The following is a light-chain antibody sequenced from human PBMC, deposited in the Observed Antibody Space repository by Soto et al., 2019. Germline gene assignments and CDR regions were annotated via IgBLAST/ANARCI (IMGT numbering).Light chain of an antibody. V-gene: IGKV3-11*01. J-gene: IGKJ5*01. CDR3: QQRSNWPPIT. CDR2: DAS. Sequence: EIVSTQSPGTLSLSPGERATLSCRASQSVSSYLAWYQQKPGQAPRLLIYDASNRATGIPARFSGSGSGTDFTLTISSLEPEDFAVYYCQQRSNWPPITFGQGTRLEIK. CDR1: QSVSSY.